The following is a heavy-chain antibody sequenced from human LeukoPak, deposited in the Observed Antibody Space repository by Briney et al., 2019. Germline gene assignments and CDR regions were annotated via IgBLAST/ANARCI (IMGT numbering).Heavy chain of an antibody. CDR1: GFTFSSYE. CDR3: AKGSTDYDSSNYYLGY. D-gene: IGHD3-22*01. J-gene: IGHJ4*02. V-gene: IGHV3-48*03. CDR2: ISSSGSTI. Sequence: PGGSLRLSCAASGFTFSSYEMNWVRQAPGKGLEWVSYISSSGSTIYYADSVKGRFTISRDNAKNSLYLQMNSLRTEDTALYYCAKGSTDYDSSNYYLGYWGQGTLVTVSS.